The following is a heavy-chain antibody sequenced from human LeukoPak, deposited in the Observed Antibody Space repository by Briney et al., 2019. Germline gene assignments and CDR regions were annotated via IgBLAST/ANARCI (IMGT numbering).Heavy chain of an antibody. V-gene: IGHV1-18*01. D-gene: IGHD4-17*01. CDR2: ISVYNGNT. J-gene: IGHJ4*02. CDR3: ARDRTPYGDYE. CDR1: GYTFTSYG. Sequence: GASVKVSCKASGYTFTSYGISWVRQAPGQGLEWMGWISVYNGNTKYAQKLQGRVTMTTDTCTSTAYMELRSLRSDDTAVYYCARDRTPYGDYEWGQGTLVTVSS.